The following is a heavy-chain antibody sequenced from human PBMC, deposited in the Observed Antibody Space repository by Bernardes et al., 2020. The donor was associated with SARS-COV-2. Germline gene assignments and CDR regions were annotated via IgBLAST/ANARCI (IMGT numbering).Heavy chain of an antibody. Sequence: ASVKVSCTASGYTFSNYDINWVRQATGQGLEWMGWMNPNSGNTNYAQRFEGRVTMTTDTSTSTAYMELRRLRSDDTAVYYCARDVGGRHTPVFDYWGQGTLVTVSS. CDR3: ARDVGGRHTPVFDY. CDR2: MNPNSGNT. D-gene: IGHD1-26*01. CDR1: GYTFSNYD. V-gene: IGHV1-8*01. J-gene: IGHJ4*02.